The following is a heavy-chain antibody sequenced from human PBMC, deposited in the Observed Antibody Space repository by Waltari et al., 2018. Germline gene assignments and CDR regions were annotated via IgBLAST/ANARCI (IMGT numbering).Heavy chain of an antibody. J-gene: IGHJ4*02. V-gene: IGHV3-20*04. CDR1: GFTFADHG. CDR3: AREKLMGEYIDY. CDR2: INWNGGST. Sequence: EVQLVESGGGVGRPGGSLRLSCAASGFTFADHGMRWVRQAPGKGPEWVSSINWNGGSTCYADSVRGRFTISRDNAKNSLYLQMNSLRADDTALYYCAREKLMGEYIDYWGQGTLVTVSS. D-gene: IGHD2-15*01.